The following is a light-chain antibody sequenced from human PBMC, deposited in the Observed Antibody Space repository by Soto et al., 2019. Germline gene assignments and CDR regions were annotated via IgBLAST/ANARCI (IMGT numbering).Light chain of an antibody. CDR1: QNILYSSNNRNY. J-gene: IGKJ1*01. V-gene: IGKV4-1*01. CDR2: WAS. CDR3: HRYYSTHSWT. Sequence: IVLTQSPDSLAVSLGERATINCKSSQNILYSSNNRNYLAWYQQKPGQPPKLLFYWASTRESGVPDRFSGSGSGTDFTLTISSLQAEDVAVYYCHRYYSTHSWTFGQGTKVEIK.